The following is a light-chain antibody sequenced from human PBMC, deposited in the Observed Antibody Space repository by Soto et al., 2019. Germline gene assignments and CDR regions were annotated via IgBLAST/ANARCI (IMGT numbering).Light chain of an antibody. CDR2: STN. CDR3: MLYMGGGLVV. Sequence: QTVVTQEPSFSVSPGGTVTLTCGLTSGSVSTTYYPSWYQQTPGQAPRTPIYSTNIRSSGVPDRFSGFILGNKAGLTSTGAQADDESDYHCMLYMGGGLVVFGGGTKVTVL. J-gene: IGLJ2*01. CDR1: SGSVSTTYY. V-gene: IGLV8-61*01.